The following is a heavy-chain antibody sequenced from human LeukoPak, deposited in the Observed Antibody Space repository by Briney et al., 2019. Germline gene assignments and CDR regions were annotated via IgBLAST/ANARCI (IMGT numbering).Heavy chain of an antibody. CDR2: INHSGST. V-gene: IGHV4-34*01. Sequence: SETLSLTCAVYGGSFSGYYWSWIRQPPGKGLEWIGEINHSGSTNYNPSLKSRVTISVDTSKNQFSLKLSSVTAADTAVYYCARASGYYYRFDAFDIWGQGTMVTVSS. CDR3: ARASGYYYRFDAFDI. J-gene: IGHJ3*02. CDR1: GGSFSGYY. D-gene: IGHD3-22*01.